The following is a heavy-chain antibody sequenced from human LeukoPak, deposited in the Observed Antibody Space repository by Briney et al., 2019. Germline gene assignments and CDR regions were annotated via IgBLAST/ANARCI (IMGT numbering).Heavy chain of an antibody. V-gene: IGHV3-9*01. CDR2: ISWNSGSI. CDR1: GFTFDDYA. CDR3: AKEITMVRGVIISLGGFDY. D-gene: IGHD3-10*01. J-gene: IGHJ4*02. Sequence: GGSLRLSCAASGFTFDDYAMHWVRQAPGKGLEWVSGISWNSGSIGYADSVKGRFTISRDNAKNSLYLQMNSLRAEDTALYYCAKEITMVRGVIISLGGFDYWGQGTLVTVSS.